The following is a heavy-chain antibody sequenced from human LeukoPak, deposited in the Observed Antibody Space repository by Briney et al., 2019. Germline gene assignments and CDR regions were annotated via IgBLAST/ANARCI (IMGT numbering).Heavy chain of an antibody. J-gene: IGHJ5*01. V-gene: IGHV4-59*12. D-gene: IGHD3-10*01. CDR3: ARSRQASGLFNS. CDR1: GGSISSYY. Sequence: SSETLSLTCTVSGGSISSYYWSWIRQPPGKGLEWIGCIYDRGPAYYNPSLKSRFTISVDRPKNQFFLNVTSLTAADTAVYYCARSRQASGLFNSWGQGTLVVVSS. CDR2: IYDRGPA.